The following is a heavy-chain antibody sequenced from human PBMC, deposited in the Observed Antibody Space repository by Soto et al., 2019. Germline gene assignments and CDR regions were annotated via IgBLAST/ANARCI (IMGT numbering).Heavy chain of an antibody. CDR3: ARKVVGSTSRPNYWYFDL. V-gene: IGHV3-23*01. D-gene: IGHD2-2*01. CDR1: GFTFINYA. CDR2: ISGGGDAT. J-gene: IGHJ2*01. Sequence: EVQLLGSGGDSVQPGGSLRLSCAGSGFTFINYAMNWVRQAPGKGLEWVSTISGGGDATFFADSGRGRLTFSRDNSKNTVTLQMNSLGVDDTAVYYCARKVVGSTSRPNYWYFDLWGRGTLVTVSS.